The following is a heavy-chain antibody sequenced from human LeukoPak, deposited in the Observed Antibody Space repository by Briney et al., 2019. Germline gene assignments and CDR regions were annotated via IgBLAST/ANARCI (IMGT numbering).Heavy chain of an antibody. D-gene: IGHD3-3*01. J-gene: IGHJ3*02. CDR2: INWNGGST. CDR3: ARGHYDFWSGYNIDAFDI. CDR1: GFTFDHYG. V-gene: IGHV3-20*04. Sequence: GGSLRLSCAACGFTFDHYGMSWVRQAPGKGLEWVSGINWNGGSTGYADSVKGRFTTSRDNAKNSLYLQMNSLRAEDTALYYCARGHYDFWSGYNIDAFDIWGQGTMVTVSS.